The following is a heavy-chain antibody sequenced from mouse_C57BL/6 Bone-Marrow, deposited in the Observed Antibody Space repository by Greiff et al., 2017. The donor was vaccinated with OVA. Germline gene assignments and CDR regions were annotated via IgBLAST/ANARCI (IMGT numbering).Heavy chain of an antibody. CDR2: INSDGGST. CDR1: EYEFPSHD. Sequence: DVMLVESGGGLVQPGESLKLSCESNEYEFPSHDMSWVRKTPEKRLELVAAINSDGGSTYYPDTMERRFIISRDNTKKTLYLQMSSLRSEDTALYYCARSDYGYDGWYFDVWGTGTTVTVSS. V-gene: IGHV5-2*01. J-gene: IGHJ1*03. D-gene: IGHD2-2*01. CDR3: ARSDYGYDGWYFDV.